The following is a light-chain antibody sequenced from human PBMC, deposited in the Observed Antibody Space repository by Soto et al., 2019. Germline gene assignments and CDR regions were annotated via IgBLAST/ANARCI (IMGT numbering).Light chain of an antibody. Sequence: QSALTQPASVSGSPGQSITISCTGTASDVGSYKFVSWYLQHPGKAPKLIIYEGNKRPSGVSNRFSGSKSGNTASLTISGLQADDEADYYCSSYAGSSTMVFGGGTKLTVL. CDR3: SSYAGSSTMV. V-gene: IGLV2-23*01. J-gene: IGLJ3*02. CDR1: ASDVGSYKF. CDR2: EGN.